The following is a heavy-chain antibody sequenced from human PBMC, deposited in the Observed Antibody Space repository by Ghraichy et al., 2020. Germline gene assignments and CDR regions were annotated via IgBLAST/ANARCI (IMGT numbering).Heavy chain of an antibody. D-gene: IGHD6-19*01. V-gene: IGHV4-39*07. CDR3: ARQGGGIAMADYYFDF. CDR1: GGPISSDNYC. CDR2: IYYDGST. J-gene: IGHJ4*02. Sequence: SQTLSLTCTVSGGPISSDNYCWAWIRQSPGKGLEWIGSIYYDGSTYYRPPLKSRVTMSLDTSKNQFSLKLTPVTAADTAVYYCARQGGGIAMADYYFDFWGQGSLVTVSS.